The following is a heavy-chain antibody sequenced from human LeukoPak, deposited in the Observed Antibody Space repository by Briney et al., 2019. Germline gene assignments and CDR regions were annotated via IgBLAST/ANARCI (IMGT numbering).Heavy chain of an antibody. CDR1: GFTFSSYS. D-gene: IGHD4-23*01. CDR2: ISSSSSYI. V-gene: IGHV3-21*01. J-gene: IGHJ6*02. Sequence: PGGSLRLSCAASGFTFSSYSMNWVRQAPGKGLEWVSSISSSSSYIYYADSVKGRFTISRDNAKNSLYLQMNSLRAEDTAVYYCARDPTTVVTPARPDYYYYGMDVWGQGTTVTVSS. CDR3: ARDPTTVVTPARPDYYYYGMDV.